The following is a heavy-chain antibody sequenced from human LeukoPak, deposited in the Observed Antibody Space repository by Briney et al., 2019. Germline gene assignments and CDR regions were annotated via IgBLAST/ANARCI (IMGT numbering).Heavy chain of an antibody. V-gene: IGHV4-34*01. CDR1: GGSFSGYY. CDR2: INHSGST. CDR3: ARGTYDFWSGYYPVSWYFDL. D-gene: IGHD3-3*01. Sequence: SETLSLTCAVYGGSFSGYYWSWLRQPPGKGLEWIGEINHSGSTNYNPSLKSRVTISVDTSKNQFSLKLSSVTAADTAVYYCARGTYDFWSGYYPVSWYFDLWGRGTLVTVSS. J-gene: IGHJ2*01.